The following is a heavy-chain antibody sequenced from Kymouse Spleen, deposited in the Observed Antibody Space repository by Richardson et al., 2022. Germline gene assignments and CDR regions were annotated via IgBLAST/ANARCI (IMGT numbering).Heavy chain of an antibody. CDR3: ARGESIAVAGPLFDY. J-gene: IGHJ4*02. Sequence: QVQLQQWGAGLLKPSETLSLTCAVYGGSFSGYYWSWIRQPPGKGLEWIGEINHSGSTNYNPSLKSRVTISVDTSKNQFSLKLSSVTAADTAVYYCARGESIAVAGPLFDYWGQGTLVTVSS. CDR2: INHSGST. CDR1: GGSFSGYY. V-gene: IGHV4-34*01. D-gene: IGHD6-19*01.